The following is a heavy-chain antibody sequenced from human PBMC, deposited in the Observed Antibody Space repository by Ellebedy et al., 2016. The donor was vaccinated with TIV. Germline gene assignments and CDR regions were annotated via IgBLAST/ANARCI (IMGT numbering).Heavy chain of an antibody. CDR2: INPNSGGT. CDR3: ARVGGGGHPPWGAFDI. V-gene: IGHV1-2*04. J-gene: IGHJ3*02. Sequence: ASVKVSXXASGYTFTGYYMHWVRQAPGQGLEWMGWINPNSGGTNYAQKFQGWVTMTRDTSISTAYMELSRLRSDDTAVYFCARVGGGGHPPWGAFDIWGQGTSVTVAS. D-gene: IGHD4-23*01. CDR1: GYTFTGYY.